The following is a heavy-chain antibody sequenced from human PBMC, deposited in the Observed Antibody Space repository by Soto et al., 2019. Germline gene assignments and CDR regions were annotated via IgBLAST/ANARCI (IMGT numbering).Heavy chain of an antibody. Sequence: QVQLVESGGGVVQPGRSLRLSCAASGFTFSSYGMHWVRQAPGKGLEWVAVIWYDGSNKYYADSVKGRFTISRDNSKNTLYLQMNSLRAEDTAVYSCARDDVVVHAFDIWGQGTMVTVSS. J-gene: IGHJ3*02. CDR2: IWYDGSNK. V-gene: IGHV3-33*01. D-gene: IGHD2-15*01. CDR1: GFTFSSYG. CDR3: ARDDVVVHAFDI.